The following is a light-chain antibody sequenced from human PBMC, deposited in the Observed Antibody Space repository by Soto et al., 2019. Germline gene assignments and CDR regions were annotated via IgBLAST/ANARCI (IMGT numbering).Light chain of an antibody. V-gene: IGKV3-11*01. J-gene: IGKJ2*01. Sequence: EIVLTQSPATLSLSPGERATLSCRASQSVSSYLAWYQQKPGQAPRLLIYDASNRATGIPARFSGSGSGTDFTLTISRLEPEDFAVYYCQQRSNWPPKYTFGQGTKLAIK. CDR3: QQRSNWPPKYT. CDR1: QSVSSY. CDR2: DAS.